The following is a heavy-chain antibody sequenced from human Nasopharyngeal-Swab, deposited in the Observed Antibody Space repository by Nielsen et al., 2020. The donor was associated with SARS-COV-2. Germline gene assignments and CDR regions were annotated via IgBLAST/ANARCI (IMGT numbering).Heavy chain of an antibody. Sequence: SCAASGITISSIYMSWVRQAPGKGLEWVSVIYSGGDTYYADYVKGRFTISRDISKNTLYLQMNSLRAEDTALYYCSMNDFWSGYQDSFDVWGQGTMVTVSS. J-gene: IGHJ3*01. CDR3: SMNDFWSGYQDSFDV. CDR1: GITISSIY. V-gene: IGHV3-66*01. D-gene: IGHD3-3*01. CDR2: IYSGGDT.